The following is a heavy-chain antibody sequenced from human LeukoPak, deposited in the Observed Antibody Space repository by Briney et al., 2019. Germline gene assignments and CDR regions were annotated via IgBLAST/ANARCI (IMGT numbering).Heavy chain of an antibody. CDR3: ARGGQWLRPIDY. D-gene: IGHD5-12*01. CDR2: IIPIFGTA. Sequence: SVKVSCKASGDTFSSYAVSWVRQAPGQGLEWMGGIIPIFGTANYAQKFQGRVTITADESTSTAYMELSSLRAEDTAVYYCARGGQWLRPIDYWGQGTLVTVSS. V-gene: IGHV1-69*01. CDR1: GDTFSSYA. J-gene: IGHJ4*02.